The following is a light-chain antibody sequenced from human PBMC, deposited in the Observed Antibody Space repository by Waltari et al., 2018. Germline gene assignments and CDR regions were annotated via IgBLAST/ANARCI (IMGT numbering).Light chain of an antibody. J-gene: IGKJ1*01. CDR2: KAS. V-gene: IGKV1-5*03. CDR3: QQYYSYRA. Sequence: DVPMTQSPSTLSAYVGDRVTITCRASQSIDTWLAWHQQKPGNAPKLLIYKASTLQSGVPSRFSGSGSGTEFTLTISSLQPDDSATYYCQQYYSYRAFGQGTKVEIK. CDR1: QSIDTW.